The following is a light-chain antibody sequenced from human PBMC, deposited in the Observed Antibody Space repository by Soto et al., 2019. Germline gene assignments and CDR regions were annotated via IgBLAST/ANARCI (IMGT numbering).Light chain of an antibody. CDR2: EVS. J-gene: IGLJ1*01. Sequence: QSALTQPPSASGSPGQSVTISCTGNSNDVGHSSFISWYQQHPGKGPKLIIYEVSKRPSAVPDRFSGSKSGNTASLSVSGLQYEDEADYFCNAQADNGKHVFGTGTKVTVL. CDR1: SNDVGHSSF. CDR3: NAQADNGKHV. V-gene: IGLV2-8*01.